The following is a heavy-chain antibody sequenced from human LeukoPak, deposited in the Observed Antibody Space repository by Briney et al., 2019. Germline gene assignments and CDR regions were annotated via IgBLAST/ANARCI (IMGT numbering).Heavy chain of an antibody. CDR2: IYSGGST. V-gene: IGHV3-66*02. CDR3: ARAYFYDSSGYSSYFDY. Sequence: PGGSLRLSCAASGFTVSSNYMSWVRQAPGKGLEWVSVIYSGGSTYYADSVKGRFTISRDNSKNTLYLQVNSLRAEDTAVYYCARAYFYDSSGYSSYFDYWGQGTLVTVSS. J-gene: IGHJ4*02. D-gene: IGHD3-22*01. CDR1: GFTVSSNY.